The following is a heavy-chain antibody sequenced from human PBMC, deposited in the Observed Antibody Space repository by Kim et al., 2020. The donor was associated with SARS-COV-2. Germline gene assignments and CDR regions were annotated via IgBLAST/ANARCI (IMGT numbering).Heavy chain of an antibody. D-gene: IGHD1-26*01. V-gene: IGHV3-23*01. J-gene: IGHJ4*02. Sequence: VTRRFTISRDNPKNTLYLQMTSRRAEDTALYYGAKGHTETIGGIDYWGQGTLVTVSS. CDR3: AKGHTETIGGIDY.